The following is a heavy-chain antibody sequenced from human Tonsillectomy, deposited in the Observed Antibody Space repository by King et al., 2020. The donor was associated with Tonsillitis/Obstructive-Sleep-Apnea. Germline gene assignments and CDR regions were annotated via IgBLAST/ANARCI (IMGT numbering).Heavy chain of an antibody. V-gene: IGHV4-59*01. CDR2: IYYSGST. J-gene: IGHJ6*02. Sequence: VQLQESGPGLVKPSETLSLTCTVSGGSISSYYWSWIRQPPGKGLEWIGYIYYSGSTNSNPSLKSRVTISVDTSKNQFSLKLSSVTAADTAVYYCARGKHYGDYDYDYYYGMDVWGQGTTVTVSS. CDR3: ARGKHYGDYDYDYYYGMDV. D-gene: IGHD4-17*01. CDR1: GGSISSYY.